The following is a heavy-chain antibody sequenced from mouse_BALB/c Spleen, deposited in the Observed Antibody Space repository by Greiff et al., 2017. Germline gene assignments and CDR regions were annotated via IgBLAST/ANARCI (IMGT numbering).Heavy chain of an antibody. D-gene: IGHD2-14*01. CDR1: GFTFSSYA. V-gene: IGHV5-9-4*01. Sequence: EVKLVESGGGLVKPGGSLKLSCAASGFTFSSYAMSWVRQSPEKRLEWVAEISSGGSYTYYPDTVTGRFTISRDNAKNTLYLEMSSLRSEDTAMYYCAREGYGGFAYWGQGTLVTVSA. CDR3: AREGYGGFAY. CDR2: ISSGGSYT. J-gene: IGHJ3*01.